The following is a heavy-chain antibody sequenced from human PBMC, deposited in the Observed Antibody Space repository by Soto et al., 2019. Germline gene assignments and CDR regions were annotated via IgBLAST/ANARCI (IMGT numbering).Heavy chain of an antibody. CDR3: TTLGYCSGGSCY. V-gene: IGHV3-74*01. CDR2: INSDGSST. J-gene: IGHJ4*02. Sequence: GGSLRLSCAASGFTFSSYWMHWVRQAPGKGLVWVSRINSDGSSTSYADSVKGRFTISRDNAKNTLYLQMNSLRAEDTAVYYCTTLGYCSGGSCYWGQGTLVTVSS. D-gene: IGHD2-15*01. CDR1: GFTFSSYW.